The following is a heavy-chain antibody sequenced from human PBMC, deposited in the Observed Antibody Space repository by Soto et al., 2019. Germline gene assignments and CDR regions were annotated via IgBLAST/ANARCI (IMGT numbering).Heavy chain of an antibody. V-gene: IGHV3-64*01. CDR2: ISSNGGST. CDR1: GFTFSSYA. J-gene: IGHJ3*02. Sequence: EVQLVESGGGLVQPGGSLRLSCAASGFTFSSYAMHWVRQAPGKGLEYVSAISSNGGSTYYANSVKGRFTISRYNSKNSLYLQMGSLGAEDMAVYYCARALGYAFDIWGQGTMVTVSS. D-gene: IGHD7-27*01. CDR3: ARALGYAFDI.